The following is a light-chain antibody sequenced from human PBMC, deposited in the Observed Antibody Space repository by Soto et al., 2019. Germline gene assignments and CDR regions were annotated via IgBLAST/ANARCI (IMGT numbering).Light chain of an antibody. CDR2: AVS. CDR3: QQLISYWLS. V-gene: IGKV1-9*01. Sequence: DIQLTQSPSFLSASVGDRVTITCRASQGISSYFACYQQKPGKAPKLLIYAVSTLQSGVPSRFSGSAPGTEFTLTISSLQPEAFATYYCQQLISYWLSFGGGTKVEIK. J-gene: IGKJ4*01. CDR1: QGISSY.